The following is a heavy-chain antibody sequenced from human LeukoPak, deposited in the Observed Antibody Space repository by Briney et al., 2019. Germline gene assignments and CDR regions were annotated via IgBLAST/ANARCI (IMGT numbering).Heavy chain of an antibody. CDR1: GFTFNTYA. J-gene: IGHJ4*02. CDR2: ICGSGGCT. CDR3: AKTTVGYSSGRYPGWPADC. Sequence: GGSLRLSCEASGFTFNTYAVYWVRQAPGKGLEWVSGICGSGGCTYYADSVKGRFTISRDNSKNTVYLQMNSLTADDTAVYYCAKTTVGYSSGRYPGWPADCWGQGTLVTVSS. V-gene: IGHV3-23*01. D-gene: IGHD6-19*01.